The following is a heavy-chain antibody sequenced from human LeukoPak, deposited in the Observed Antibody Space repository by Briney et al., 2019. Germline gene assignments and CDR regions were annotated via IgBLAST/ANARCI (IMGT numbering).Heavy chain of an antibody. J-gene: IGHJ4*02. CDR1: AGTFSSYA. D-gene: IGHD2-15*01. V-gene: IGHV1-69*13. Sequence: SVKVSCKASAGTFSSYAISWVRHAPGQGLEWMGGIIPIFGTANYAQKCQGRVTITADESTSTAYMELSSLRSEDTAVYYCARDLSTSCSGGSCYSSGYYFDYWGQGTLVTVSS. CDR2: IIPIFGTA. CDR3: ARDLSTSCSGGSCYSSGYYFDY.